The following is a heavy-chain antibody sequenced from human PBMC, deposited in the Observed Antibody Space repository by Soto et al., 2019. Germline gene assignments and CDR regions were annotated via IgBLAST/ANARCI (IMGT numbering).Heavy chain of an antibody. CDR3: ARGIPSAWEVLAY. CDR2: VFYTGFT. D-gene: IGHD1-26*01. V-gene: IGHV4-39*07. J-gene: IGHJ4*02. Sequence: KTSETLSLTCAVSGASISCSYYYWAWLRQSPGKGPEWIGSVFYTGFTSYNPSLESRVSVSVDTSKSQFSLRVTSVTAADTAVYYCARGIPSAWEVLAYWGQGTLVTVS. CDR1: GASISCSYYY.